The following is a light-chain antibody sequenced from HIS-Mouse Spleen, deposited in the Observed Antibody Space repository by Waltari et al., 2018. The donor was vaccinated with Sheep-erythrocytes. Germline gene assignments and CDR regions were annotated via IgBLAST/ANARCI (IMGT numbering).Light chain of an antibody. CDR1: QSIRSY. CDR3: QQSYSTPQFT. V-gene: IGKV1-39*01. J-gene: IGKJ3*01. CDR2: AAS. Sequence: DIQLTQPPSSLSAAVGDRVTITCRASQSIRSYLNWYQQKPGKAPKLLIYAASSLQSGVPSRFSCSGSGTDFTLTISSLQPEDFATYYSQQSYSTPQFTFGPGTKVDIK.